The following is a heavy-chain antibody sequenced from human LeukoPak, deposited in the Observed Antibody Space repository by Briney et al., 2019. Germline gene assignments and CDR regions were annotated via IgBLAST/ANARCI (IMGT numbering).Heavy chain of an antibody. D-gene: IGHD1-26*01. V-gene: IGHV3-66*01. J-gene: IGHJ4*02. Sequence: GGSLRLSCAASGFTFSSHWMNWVRQAPGKGLEWVSVIYSGGSTYYADSVKGRFTISRDNSKNTLYLQMNSLRAEDTAVYYCARERLSYSGSSSDWGQGTLVTVSS. CDR2: IYSGGST. CDR3: ARERLSYSGSSSD. CDR1: GFTFSSHW.